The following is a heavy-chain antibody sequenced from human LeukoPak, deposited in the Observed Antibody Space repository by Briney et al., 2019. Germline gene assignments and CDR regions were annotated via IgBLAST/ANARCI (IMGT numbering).Heavy chain of an antibody. CDR3: AKERAGYTNPYYFHY. V-gene: IGHV3-23*01. CDR2: ISGSGANT. CDR1: RFTFSTYA. J-gene: IGHJ4*02. Sequence: GGSLRLSCADSRFTFSTYAMSLVRQAPGEGREWVSTISGSGANTYYASSVRGRFPVSRDNSKNTLYLDMHSLRAEDTAVYYRAKERAGYTNPYYFHYGGQRPLVTVPS. D-gene: IGHD3-16*02.